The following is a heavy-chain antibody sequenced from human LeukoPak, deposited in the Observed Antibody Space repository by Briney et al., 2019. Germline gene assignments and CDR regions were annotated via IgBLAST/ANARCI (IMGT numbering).Heavy chain of an antibody. J-gene: IGHJ3*01. CDR1: RFTFRSYS. V-gene: IGHV3-21*01. CDR2: ISSSSSYI. CDR3: ARDSHPDVFDL. Sequence: GGSLRLSCAASRFTFRSYSMNWVRQAPGKGLEWVSSISSSSSYIYYADSAKGRFTISRDNAKNSLYLQMNSLRVEDTAVYFCARDSHPDVFDLWGQGTMVIVSS.